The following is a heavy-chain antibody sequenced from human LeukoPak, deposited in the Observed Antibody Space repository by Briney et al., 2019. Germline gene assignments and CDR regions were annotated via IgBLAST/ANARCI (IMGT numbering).Heavy chain of an antibody. CDR3: ARAKSNNGYYFDY. D-gene: IGHD2-8*01. J-gene: IGHJ4*02. CDR1: GFTFSSYV. CDR2: ITNDWGST. Sequence: GGSLRLSCTASGFTFSSYVMYWVRQAPGKGLEYVSSITNDWGSTDYANSVKGRFTISRDNSKNTLYLQMGSLRADDMAVYHCARAKSNNGYYFDYWGQGALVTVSS. V-gene: IGHV3-64*01.